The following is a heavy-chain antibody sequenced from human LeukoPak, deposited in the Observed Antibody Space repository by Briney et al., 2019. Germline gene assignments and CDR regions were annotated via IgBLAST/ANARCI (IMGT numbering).Heavy chain of an antibody. D-gene: IGHD2-15*01. CDR2: INPSGGST. CDR1: GYTFTSYY. V-gene: IGHV1-46*01. CDR3: ARDHDIVVVVAATRSNWFDP. J-gene: IGHJ5*02. Sequence: GASVTVSCTASGYTFTSYYMHWVRQAPGQGLEWMGIINPSGGSTSYAQKFQGRVTMTRDTSTSTVYMELSSLRSEDTAVYYCARDHDIVVVVAATRSNWFDPWGQGTLVTVSS.